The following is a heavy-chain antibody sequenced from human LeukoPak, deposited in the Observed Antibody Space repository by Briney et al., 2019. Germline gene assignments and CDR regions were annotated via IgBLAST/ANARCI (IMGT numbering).Heavy chain of an antibody. CDR2: ISWDGGST. Sequence: GGSLRLSCAASGFTFDDYTMPWVRQAPGKGLEWVSLISWDGGSTYYADSVKGRFTISRDNSKNSLYLQMNSLRTEDTALYYCAKDMSMGAMVRGVTSFDYWGQGTLVTVSS. D-gene: IGHD3-10*01. V-gene: IGHV3-43*01. J-gene: IGHJ4*02. CDR1: GFTFDDYT. CDR3: AKDMSMGAMVRGVTSFDY.